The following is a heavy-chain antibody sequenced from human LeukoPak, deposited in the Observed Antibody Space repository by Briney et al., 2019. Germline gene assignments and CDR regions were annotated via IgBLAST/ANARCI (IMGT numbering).Heavy chain of an antibody. Sequence: SETLSLTCTVSGGSISSYYWSWIRQPPGKGLEWIGYIYYSGSTNYNPSLKSRVTISVDTSKNQFSLKLSSVTAADTAVYYCARVLSTKTRYNWNDGAVDWFDPWGQGTLVTVSS. CDR3: ARVLSTKTRYNWNDGAVDWFDP. J-gene: IGHJ5*02. CDR1: GGSISSYY. V-gene: IGHV4-59*01. D-gene: IGHD1-20*01. CDR2: IYYSGST.